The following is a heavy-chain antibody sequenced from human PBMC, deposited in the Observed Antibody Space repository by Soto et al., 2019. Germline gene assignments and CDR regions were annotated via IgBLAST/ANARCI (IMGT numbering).Heavy chain of an antibody. CDR1: GFTFSSYA. CDR2: ISGSGGST. V-gene: IGHV3-23*01. CDR3: AKDSALRVKDH. J-gene: IGHJ4*02. Sequence: GGSLRLSCAASGFTFSSYAMTWVRQAPGKGLQWVSAISGSGGSTYYADSVKGRFTISRDNSENTLYLQMNSLRAEDTAVYYCAKDSALRVKDHWGLGTLVTVSS. D-gene: IGHD2-21*01.